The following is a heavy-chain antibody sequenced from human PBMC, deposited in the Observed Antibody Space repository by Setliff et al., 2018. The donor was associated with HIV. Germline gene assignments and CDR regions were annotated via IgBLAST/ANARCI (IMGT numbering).Heavy chain of an antibody. D-gene: IGHD2-15*01. J-gene: IGHJ6*02. V-gene: IGHV3-11*04. CDR3: ARDCSGGSCYSENGLDV. CDR1: GFTLSDYY. Sequence: GGSLRLSCAVSGFTLSDYYMSWIRQAPGMGLEWVSYISSGGRTMYYADSVKGRFTISRDNAKKSLYLQMNDLRAEDTAVYYCARDCSGGSCYSENGLDVWGQGTTVTVSS. CDR2: ISSGGRTM.